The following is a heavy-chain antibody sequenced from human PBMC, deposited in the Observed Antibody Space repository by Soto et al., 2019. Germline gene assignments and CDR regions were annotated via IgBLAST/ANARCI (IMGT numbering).Heavy chain of an antibody. D-gene: IGHD6-13*01. CDR2: ISSSGSTI. CDR1: VFTFSDYY. V-gene: IGHV3-11*01. Sequence: GGSMRLSCAASVFTFSDYYMSWIRQDPKKGLEWVSYISSSGSTIYYADSVKGRFTISRDNAKNSLYLQMNSLRAEDTVVYYCARDRFARYSSSWYGWGQGTLVTVSS. CDR3: ARDRFARYSSSWYG. J-gene: IGHJ4*02.